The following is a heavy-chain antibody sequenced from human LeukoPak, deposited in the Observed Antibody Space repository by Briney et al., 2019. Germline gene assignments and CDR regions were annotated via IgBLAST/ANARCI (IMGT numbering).Heavy chain of an antibody. J-gene: IGHJ6*03. Sequence: GGSLRLSCAASGFTFSSYDMHWVRQATGKGLEWVSAIGTAADTYYPGSVKGRFTISRENAKNSLYLQMNSLRAGDTAVYYCARAVGCSSTSCYRSYYYMDVWGKGTTVTVSS. CDR3: ARAVGCSSTSCYRSYYYMDV. V-gene: IGHV3-13*01. D-gene: IGHD2-2*01. CDR2: IGTAADT. CDR1: GFTFSSYD.